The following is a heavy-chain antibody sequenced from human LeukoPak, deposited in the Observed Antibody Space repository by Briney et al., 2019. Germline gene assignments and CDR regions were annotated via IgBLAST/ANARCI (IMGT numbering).Heavy chain of an antibody. D-gene: IGHD2-2*01. V-gene: IGHV4-34*01. J-gene: IGHJ6*02. CDR3: ARGDIVVVPAAMSYYYYGMDV. CDR1: GFTFSSYA. CDR2: INHSGST. Sequence: GSLRLSCAASGFTFSSYAMSWVRQAPGKGLEWIGEINHSGSTNYNPSLKSRVTISVDTSKNQFSLKLSSVTAADTAVYYCARGDIVVVPAAMSYYYYGMDVWGQGTTVTVSS.